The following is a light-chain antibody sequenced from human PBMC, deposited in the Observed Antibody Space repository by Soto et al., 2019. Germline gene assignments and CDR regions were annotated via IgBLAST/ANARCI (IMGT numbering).Light chain of an antibody. CDR3: QQYYDAPQT. CDR2: WAS. CDR1: QSILYSSNNKNY. Sequence: DIVMTQSPDSLAVSLAERATINCKSSQSILYSSNNKNYLAWYQQKPGQPPKLLIYWASTRESGVPDRFSGSGSGTEFTLTISSLQAGDVAVYYCQQYYDAPQTFGQGTKVEIK. J-gene: IGKJ1*01. V-gene: IGKV4-1*01.